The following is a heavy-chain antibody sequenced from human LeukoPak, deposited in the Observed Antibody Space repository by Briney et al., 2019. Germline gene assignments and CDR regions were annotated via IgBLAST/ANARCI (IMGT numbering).Heavy chain of an antibody. J-gene: IGHJ6*03. CDR2: LSWDGGTS. D-gene: IGHD1-14*01. V-gene: IGHV3-43D*03. CDR1: GFTFEDFA. Sequence: GGSLRLSCAASGFTFEDFAMHWVRQAPGKGLEWVSLLSWDGGTSYYADSVRGRFTISRDNSKNSLYLQMNSLRSEDTALYYCAKEGRSAGGAYMDVWGKGTTVTVSS. CDR3: AKEGRSAGGAYMDV.